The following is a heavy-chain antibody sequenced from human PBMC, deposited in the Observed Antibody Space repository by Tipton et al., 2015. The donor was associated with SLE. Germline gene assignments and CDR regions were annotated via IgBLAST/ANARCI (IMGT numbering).Heavy chain of an antibody. CDR3: ARALTSAQGFYFES. CDR1: GGAISNYY. CDR2: FYTSGRN. Sequence: TLSLTCSVSVSGGAISNYYWHWFRQPAGQRLEWVGRFYTSGRNNYNPPLKSRITISVDTSKNQFSLKLSSVTAADTAVYYCARALTSAQGFYFESWGQGTLVTVSS. J-gene: IGHJ4*02. V-gene: IGHV4-4*07. D-gene: IGHD2-2*01.